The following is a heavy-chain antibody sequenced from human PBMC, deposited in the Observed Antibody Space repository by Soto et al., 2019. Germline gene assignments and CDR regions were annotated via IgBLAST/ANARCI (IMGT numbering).Heavy chain of an antibody. D-gene: IGHD5-12*01. V-gene: IGHV3-15*01. J-gene: IGHJ6*03. CDR2: IKSKTDGGTT. Sequence: GGSLRLSCAASGFTFSNAWMSWVRQAPGKGLEWVGRIKSKTDGGTTDYAAPVKGRFTISRDDSKNTLYLQMNSLKTEDTAVYYCTTTYSGYDYPNGDYYYYYMDVWGKGTTVTVSS. CDR1: GFTFSNAW. CDR3: TTTYSGYDYPNGDYYYYYMDV.